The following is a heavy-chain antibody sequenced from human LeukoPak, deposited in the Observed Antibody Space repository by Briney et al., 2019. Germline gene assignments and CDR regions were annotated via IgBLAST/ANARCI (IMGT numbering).Heavy chain of an antibody. D-gene: IGHD7-27*01. CDR3: AKELGILHTYYFDY. J-gene: IGHJ4*02. Sequence: GGSLRLSCAASGFTVSSNYMSWVRQAPGKGLEWVSVIYSGGSTYYADSVKGRFTISRDNSKNTLYLQMNSLRAEDTALYYCAKELGILHTYYFDYWGQGTLVTVSS. CDR1: GFTVSSNY. CDR2: IYSGGST. V-gene: IGHV3-53*01.